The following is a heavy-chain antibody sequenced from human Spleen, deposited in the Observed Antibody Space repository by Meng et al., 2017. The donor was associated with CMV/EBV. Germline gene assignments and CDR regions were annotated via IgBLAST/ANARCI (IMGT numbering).Heavy chain of an antibody. Sequence: ASVKVSCKASGYTFTSYGISWVRQAPGQGLEWMGWISAYNGNTNYAQKLQGRVTMTTDTSTSTAYMELRSLRSDDTAVYYCARVYYGSGSYYYYYYYGMDVRGQGTTVTVSS. CDR1: GYTFTSYG. CDR3: ARVYYGSGSYYYYYYYGMDV. D-gene: IGHD3-10*01. V-gene: IGHV1-18*01. CDR2: ISAYNGNT. J-gene: IGHJ6*02.